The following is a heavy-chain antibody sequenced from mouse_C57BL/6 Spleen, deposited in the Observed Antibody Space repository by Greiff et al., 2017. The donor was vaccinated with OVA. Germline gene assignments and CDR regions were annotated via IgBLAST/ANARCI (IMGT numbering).Heavy chain of an antibody. J-gene: IGHJ2*01. V-gene: IGHV1-55*01. D-gene: IGHD2-4*01. CDR2: IYPGSGST. CDR3: AREGISDSNYFDY. Sequence: QVQLQQPGAELVKPGASVTMSCTASGYTFTSYWITWVKQRPGQGLEWIGDIYPGSGSTNYNEKFKSKATLTVDTSSSTAYMQLSSLTSEDSAVYYWAREGISDSNYFDYWGQGTTLTVSS. CDR1: GYTFTSYW.